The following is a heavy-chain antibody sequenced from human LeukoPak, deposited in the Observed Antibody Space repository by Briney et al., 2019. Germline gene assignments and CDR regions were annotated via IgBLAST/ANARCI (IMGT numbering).Heavy chain of an antibody. Sequence: GGSLRLSCAASGFTFSSYSMNWVRQAPGKGLEWVSVISGSGGSTYNADSVKGRFTVSRDNSKNTLYLQMNSLRAEDTAVYYCAKVGSSSWYDPSRSPFDIWGQGTMVTVSS. CDR1: GFTFSSYS. CDR2: ISGSGGST. CDR3: AKVGSSSWYDPSRSPFDI. V-gene: IGHV3-23*01. D-gene: IGHD6-13*01. J-gene: IGHJ3*02.